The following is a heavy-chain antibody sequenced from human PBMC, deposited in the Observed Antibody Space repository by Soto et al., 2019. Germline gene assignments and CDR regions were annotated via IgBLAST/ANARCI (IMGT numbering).Heavy chain of an antibody. D-gene: IGHD6-13*01. CDR3: TRGRGVAVAGTFAKPNWFDP. J-gene: IGHJ5*02. Sequence: SETLSLTCTVSGGSINNHYWSWIRQPPGKGLEWIGYIYYTGSTNYNPFLKSRVTISVDTSKNQLSLKLSSLTTADTAVYYCTRGRGVAVAGTFAKPNWFDPWGQGTLVTVSS. CDR2: IYYTGST. CDR1: GGSINNHY. V-gene: IGHV4-59*11.